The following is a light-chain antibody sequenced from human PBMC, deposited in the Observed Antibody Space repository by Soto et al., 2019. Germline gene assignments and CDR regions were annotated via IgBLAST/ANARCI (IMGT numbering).Light chain of an antibody. CDR1: QTISSW. J-gene: IGKJ1*01. V-gene: IGKV1-5*03. CDR2: KAS. Sequence: IEMTQSPATLSRAVGDRVTITWRASQTISSWLAWYQQKPGKAPNLLIYKASHLERGVPSRFRGSGAGTDFTLTISSLKPRDFETYYCQHYNTYPWTFGQGTKVYIK. CDR3: QHYNTYPWT.